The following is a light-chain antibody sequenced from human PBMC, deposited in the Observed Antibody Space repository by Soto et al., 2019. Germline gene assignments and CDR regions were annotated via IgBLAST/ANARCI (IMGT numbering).Light chain of an antibody. J-gene: IGLJ1*01. V-gene: IGLV2-14*03. CDR1: SSDVGGSNY. CDR3: SSYTTSSILGYV. CDR2: DVT. Sequence: QSALNQPASVSGSPGQSITISCTGTSSDVGGSNYVSWYQQHPSKAPKLMIYDVTYRPSGVSNRFSGSKSGKTASLTISGLQAEDEADYYCSSYTTSSILGYVFGTGTKVTVL.